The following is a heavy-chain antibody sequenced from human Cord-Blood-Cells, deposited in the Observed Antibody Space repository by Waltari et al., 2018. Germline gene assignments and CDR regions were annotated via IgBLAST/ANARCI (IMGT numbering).Heavy chain of an antibody. Sequence: QVQLVESGGGVVQPGRSLRLSCAASGFTFSRYGMHWVRQAPGKGLEWVAVISYDGSNKYYADSVKGRFTISRDNSKNTLYLQMNSLRAEDTAVYYCAKDRDGGNFDYWGQGTLVTVSS. D-gene: IGHD3-16*01. CDR1: GFTFSRYG. CDR2: ISYDGSNK. CDR3: AKDRDGGNFDY. J-gene: IGHJ4*02. V-gene: IGHV3-30*18.